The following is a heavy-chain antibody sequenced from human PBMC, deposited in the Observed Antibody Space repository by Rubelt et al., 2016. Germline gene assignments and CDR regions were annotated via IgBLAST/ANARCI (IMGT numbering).Heavy chain of an antibody. CDR3: AREEVGATTGFYYYYYYGMDV. CDR2: INSDGSST. J-gene: IGHJ6*02. Sequence: EVQLVESGGGLVQPGGSLRLSCAASGFTFSSYWMHWVRQAPGKGLVWVSRINSDGSSTSYADSVKGRFTISRDNAKNTLYLQMNSLRAEDTAVYYCAREEVGATTGFYYYYYYGMDVWGQGTTVTVSS. CDR1: GFTFSSYW. D-gene: IGHD1-26*01. V-gene: IGHV3-74*01.